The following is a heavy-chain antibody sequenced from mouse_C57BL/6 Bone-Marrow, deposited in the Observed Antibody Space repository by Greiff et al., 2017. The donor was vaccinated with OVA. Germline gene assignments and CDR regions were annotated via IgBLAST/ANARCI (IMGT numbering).Heavy chain of an antibody. CDR2: IYPGDGDT. CDR1: GYAFSSSW. Sequence: VQRVESGAELVRPGPSVKMSCKASGYAFSSSWMNWVKQRPGKGLEWIGRIYPGDGDTNYNGKFKGKATRTADQSSSTAYMQLSSLTSEDSAVYFCATTGTGGFAYWGQGTLVTVSA. CDR3: ATTGTGGFAY. D-gene: IGHD4-1*01. J-gene: IGHJ3*01. V-gene: IGHV1-82*01.